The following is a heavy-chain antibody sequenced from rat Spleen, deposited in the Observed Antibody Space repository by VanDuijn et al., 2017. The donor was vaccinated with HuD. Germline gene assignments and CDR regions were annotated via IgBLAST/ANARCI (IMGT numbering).Heavy chain of an antibody. V-gene: IGHV5S10*01. J-gene: IGHJ2*01. CDR1: GFTFSNYD. CDR3: AIRDNNYGY. CDR2: IIYEGSRT. D-gene: IGHD1-10*01. Sequence: EVQLVESGGGLVQPGRSLKLSCAASGFTFSNYDMAWVRQAPKKGLEWVATIIYEGSRTYYRDSVKGRFTISRDNAKSILYLQMDSLRSEDTATYYCAIRDNNYGYWGQGVMVTVSS.